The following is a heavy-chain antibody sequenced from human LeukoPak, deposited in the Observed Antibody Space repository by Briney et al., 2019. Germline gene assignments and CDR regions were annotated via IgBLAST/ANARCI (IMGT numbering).Heavy chain of an antibody. J-gene: IGHJ4*02. D-gene: IGHD6-6*01. Sequence: SETLSLTCTVSGGSISSSSYYWGWIRQPPGKGLEWIGTIYYSGSTYYNPSLKSRVTISVDTSKNQFSLKLTSVTAADTAMYYCARDNEVAARSFDYWGQGTLVTVSS. CDR2: IYYSGST. CDR1: GGSISSSSYY. V-gene: IGHV4-39*07. CDR3: ARDNEVAARSFDY.